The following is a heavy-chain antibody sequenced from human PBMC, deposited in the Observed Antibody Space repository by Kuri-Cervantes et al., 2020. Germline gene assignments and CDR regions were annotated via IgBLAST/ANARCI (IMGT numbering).Heavy chain of an antibody. CDR2: IYWDDDK. J-gene: IGHJ5*02. CDR1: GFSLSNARMG. CDR3: AHRRPPTAGDWFDT. D-gene: IGHD6-13*01. V-gene: IGHV2-5*02. Sequence: SGPTLVKPTETLTLTCTVSGFSLSNARMGVSWIRQPPGKALEWLALIYWDDDKHYSPSLRSRLTITKDTSKNQVVLSMTNMDPVDTATYYCAHRRPPTAGDWFDTWGQGTLVTVSS.